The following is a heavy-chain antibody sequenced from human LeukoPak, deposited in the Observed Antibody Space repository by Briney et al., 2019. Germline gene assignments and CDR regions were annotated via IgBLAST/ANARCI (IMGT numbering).Heavy chain of an antibody. CDR3: AKDSYCSGGSCFTFDI. V-gene: IGHV3-9*01. D-gene: IGHD2-15*01. CDR1: GFTFDGYA. CDR2: ISWNSGST. J-gene: IGHJ3*02. Sequence: GGSLRLSCAASGFTFDGYAMHWVRQAPGKGLEWVSGISWNSGSTGYADSVKGRFTISRDNAKNSLYLQMNSLRAEDTALYYCAKDSYCSGGSCFTFDIWGQGTMVTVSS.